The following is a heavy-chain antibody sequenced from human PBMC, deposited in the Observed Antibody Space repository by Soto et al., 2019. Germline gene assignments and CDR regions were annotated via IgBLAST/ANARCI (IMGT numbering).Heavy chain of an antibody. V-gene: IGHV3-30*18. CDR1: GFPLNSYG. CDR3: GKDGAIAVAGMDA. D-gene: IGHD6-19*01. CDR2: ISYAGSNT. J-gene: IGHJ6*02. Sequence: SLRLSCAASGFPLNSYGMHWVCQAPGKGLERVAVISYAGSNTYYADSVKGRFTISRDNSKNTLYLQMNRLRAEDRAVYYCGKDGAIAVAGMDAWGQGTTVTVSS.